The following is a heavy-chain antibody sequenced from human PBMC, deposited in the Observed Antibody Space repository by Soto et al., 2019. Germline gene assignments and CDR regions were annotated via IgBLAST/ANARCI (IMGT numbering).Heavy chain of an antibody. Sequence: PGGSLRLSCAASGFTFSDAWMTWVRQAPGKGLEWVGRIKSKVDGGTTQYAAPVKGRFTISRADSKNTLYLQMNSLETEDTAVYYCSTDGDSAMVFVGYWGQGTLVTVSS. CDR3: STDGDSAMVFVGY. CDR2: IKSKVDGGTT. D-gene: IGHD5-18*01. CDR1: GFTFSDAW. V-gene: IGHV3-15*01. J-gene: IGHJ4*02.